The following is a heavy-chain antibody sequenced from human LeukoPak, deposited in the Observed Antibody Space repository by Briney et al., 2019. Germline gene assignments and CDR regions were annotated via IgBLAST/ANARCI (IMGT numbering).Heavy chain of an antibody. J-gene: IGHJ4*02. CDR2: INTSDGQTRT. D-gene: IGHD3-10*01. V-gene: IGHV1-46*01. CDR3: ARDRGGKGSAVFH. CDR1: GYKFTDYY. Sequence: ASVKVSCKASGYKFTDYYLNWVRQAPGQGLEWMGIINTSDGQTRTTYAQKFQGRLTMTTDRSTSTVYMELRSLTSEDTAMYYCARDRGGKGSAVFHWGQGSLVTVSS.